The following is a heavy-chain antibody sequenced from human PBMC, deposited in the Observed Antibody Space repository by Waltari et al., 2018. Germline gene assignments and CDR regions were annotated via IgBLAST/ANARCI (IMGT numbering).Heavy chain of an antibody. CDR1: GGSISSYY. J-gene: IGHJ6*03. CDR3: ARDGGGYGGDYYMDV. D-gene: IGHD5-12*01. Sequence: QVQLQESGPGLVKPSETLSLTCTVSGGSISSYYWSWIRQPPGKGLEWIGYIYYSGSTNYNPSLKSRVTISVDTSKNQFSLKLSSVTAADTAVYYCARDGGGYGGDYYMDVWGKGTTVTVSS. V-gene: IGHV4-59*01. CDR2: IYYSGST.